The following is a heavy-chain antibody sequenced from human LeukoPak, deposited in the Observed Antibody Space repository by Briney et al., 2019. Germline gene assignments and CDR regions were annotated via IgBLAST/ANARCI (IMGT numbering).Heavy chain of an antibody. CDR2: LVYDGIIN. Sequence: PGGSLRLSCAASGFPFSSFGMHWVRQAPGKGLEWVARLVYDGIINYGDSVKGRFTISRDNSKNTLYLQMNSLRAEDTAVYYCARPLGPRLPYGMDVWGQGTTVTVSS. D-gene: IGHD2-15*01. V-gene: IGHV3-30*02. J-gene: IGHJ6*02. CDR3: ARPLGPRLPYGMDV. CDR1: GFPFSSFG.